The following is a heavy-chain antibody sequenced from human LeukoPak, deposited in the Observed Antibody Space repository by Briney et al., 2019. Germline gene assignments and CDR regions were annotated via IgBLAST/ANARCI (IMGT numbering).Heavy chain of an antibody. Sequence: GGSLRLSCAASGFTFSSYGMHWVRQAPDKGLEWVAFIRYEGSSKYYADSVKGRFTISRDNSKNTLYLQMNSLRAEDTAVYYCARDSRRITIFGVAKDAFDIWGQGTMVTVSS. CDR2: IRYEGSSK. CDR3: ARDSRRITIFGVAKDAFDI. J-gene: IGHJ3*02. CDR1: GFTFSSYG. V-gene: IGHV3-30*02. D-gene: IGHD3-3*01.